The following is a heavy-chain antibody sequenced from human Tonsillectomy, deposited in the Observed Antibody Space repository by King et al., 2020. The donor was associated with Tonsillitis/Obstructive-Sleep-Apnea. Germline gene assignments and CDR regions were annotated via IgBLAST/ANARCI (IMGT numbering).Heavy chain of an antibody. D-gene: IGHD4-17*01. V-gene: IGHV3-20*04. CDR1: GFTFEDFG. CDR2: SHWNVDNT. J-gene: IGHJ4*02. CDR3: ARKFGDPDY. Sequence: VQLVESGGGVARPGGSLRLSCAASGFTFEDFGMSWVRQAPGKGLEWVSGSHWNVDNTRYADSVKGRFTISRDNAKNSLYLQMSSLRAEDTAFYYCARKFGDPDYWGQGTLVTVSS.